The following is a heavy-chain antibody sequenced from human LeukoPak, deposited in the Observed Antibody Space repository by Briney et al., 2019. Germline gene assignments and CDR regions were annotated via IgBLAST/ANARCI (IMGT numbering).Heavy chain of an antibody. V-gene: IGHV3-23*01. CDR3: AKPAGSHYYDSSGYYFDY. J-gene: IGHJ4*02. D-gene: IGHD3-22*01. CDR2: ISTSGGGT. Sequence: GGSLRLSCAASGFTVSSNYMSWVRQAPGKGLEWVSAISTSGGGTYFTDSVKGRFTISRDNSKNTLYLQMNSLRADDTAVYYCAKPAGSHYYDSSGYYFDYWGQGTLVTVSS. CDR1: GFTVSSNY.